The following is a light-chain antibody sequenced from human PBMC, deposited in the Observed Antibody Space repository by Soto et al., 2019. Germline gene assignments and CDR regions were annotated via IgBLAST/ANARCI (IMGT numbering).Light chain of an antibody. CDR1: QSIGTS. CDR3: QQANSFPLT. V-gene: IGKV1-12*01. J-gene: IGKJ4*01. CDR2: AAS. Sequence: DIQMTQSPSSLSASVGDRVTISFRAVQSIGTSLNWYQQKPGKAPKLLIYAASSLQSGVPSRFSGSGSGTDFTLTISSLQPEDFATYYCQQANSFPLTFGGGTKVDIK.